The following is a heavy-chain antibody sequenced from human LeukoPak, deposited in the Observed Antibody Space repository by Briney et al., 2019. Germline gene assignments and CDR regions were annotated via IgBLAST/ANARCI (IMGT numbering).Heavy chain of an antibody. CDR2: ISGSGGST. Sequence: GGSLRLSCAASGFTFSSYAMSWVRQAPGKGLEWVSAISGSGGSTYYADSVKGRFTISRDNSKNTLYLQMNSLRAEDTAVYYCAKDTKLTRRGDLDYWGQGTLVTVSS. V-gene: IGHV3-23*01. J-gene: IGHJ4*02. D-gene: IGHD3-16*01. CDR3: AKDTKLTRRGDLDY. CDR1: GFTFSSYA.